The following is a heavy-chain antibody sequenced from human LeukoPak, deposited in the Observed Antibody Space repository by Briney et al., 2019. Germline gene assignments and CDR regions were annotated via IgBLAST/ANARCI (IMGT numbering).Heavy chain of an antibody. CDR2: ISYDGSNK. J-gene: IGHJ4*02. CDR3: ASGLVGATGDY. Sequence: PGRSLRLSCAASGFTFSSYGMHWVRQAPGKGLEWVAVISYDGSNKYYADSVKGRFTISRDNSKNTLYLQMNSLRAEDTAVYYCASGLVGATGDYWGQGNLVTVSS. CDR1: GFTFSSYG. V-gene: IGHV3-30*03. D-gene: IGHD1-26*01.